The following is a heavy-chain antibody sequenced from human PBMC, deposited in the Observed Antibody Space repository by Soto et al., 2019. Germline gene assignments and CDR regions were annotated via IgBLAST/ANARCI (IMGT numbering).Heavy chain of an antibody. Sequence: ASVKVSCKASGYTFSDDYIHWVRQAPGQGLEWMGWINPNSGGTKYAPKFQGGVTMTRDTSITTAYMELSRLRSGDTAVYYCAREPAAAKPEGVDFWGQGTLVTVSS. V-gene: IGHV1-2*02. J-gene: IGHJ4*02. CDR3: AREPAAAKPEGVDF. CDR1: GYTFSDDY. D-gene: IGHD2-2*01. CDR2: INPNSGGT.